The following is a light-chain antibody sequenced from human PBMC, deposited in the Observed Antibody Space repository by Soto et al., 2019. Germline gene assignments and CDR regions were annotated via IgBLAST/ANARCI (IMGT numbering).Light chain of an antibody. J-gene: IGKJ5*01. CDR1: QSVSRF. V-gene: IGKV3-11*01. CDR3: QQRSDWPIT. Sequence: EVVLTQSPATLSLSPGERATLSCRASQSVSRFLAWYQQKPGQAPRLLIFDASNRATGIPARFSASGSGTDFPPTSSRLESEDSAVYYCQQRSDWPITFGQGTRLDI. CDR2: DAS.